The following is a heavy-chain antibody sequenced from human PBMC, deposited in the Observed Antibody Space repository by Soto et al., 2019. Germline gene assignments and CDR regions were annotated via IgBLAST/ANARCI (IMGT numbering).Heavy chain of an antibody. V-gene: IGHV3-73*01. CDR3: TSPGLGDCSGGSCDHRPSIDI. D-gene: IGHD2-15*01. CDR2: IRSKANSYAT. CDR1: GFTFSGSA. J-gene: IGHJ3*02. Sequence: EVQLVESGGGLVQPGGSLTLSCAASGFTFSGSAMHWVRQASGKGLEWVGRIRSKANSYATAYAASVKGRFTLSRDDSKNTAYLQMNSLKTEDTAVYYCTSPGLGDCSGGSCDHRPSIDIWGQGTLVTVSS.